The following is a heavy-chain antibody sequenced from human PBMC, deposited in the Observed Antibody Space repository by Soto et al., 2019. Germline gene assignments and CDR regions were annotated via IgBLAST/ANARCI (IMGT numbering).Heavy chain of an antibody. D-gene: IGHD2-15*01. CDR2: IKQDGSAK. J-gene: IGHJ4*02. CDR3: VEAPREDTCYGYYFDY. V-gene: IGHV3-7*01. CDR1: GFTFSSYW. Sequence: EVQLVESGGGLVQPGGSLRLSCAGSGFTFSSYWMSWVRQAPDKGLEWVAKIKQDGSAKSYVDSVKGRFTISRDNARNSMALQMDSLRGEETAVEYCVEAPREDTCYGYYFDYWGQGTLVTVSS.